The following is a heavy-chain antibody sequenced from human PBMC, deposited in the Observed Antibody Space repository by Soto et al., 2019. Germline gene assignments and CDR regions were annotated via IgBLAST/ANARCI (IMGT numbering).Heavy chain of an antibody. Sequence: GGSLRLSCAASGFTFSSYWMHWVRQAPGKGLVWVSRINSDGGSTSYADSVKGRFTISRDNAKNTLYLQMNSLRAEDTAVYYCARGAARRNYYGLDVWGQGTTVTVSS. V-gene: IGHV3-74*01. CDR3: ARGAARRNYYGLDV. CDR1: GFTFSSYW. CDR2: INSDGGST. J-gene: IGHJ6*02. D-gene: IGHD6-6*01.